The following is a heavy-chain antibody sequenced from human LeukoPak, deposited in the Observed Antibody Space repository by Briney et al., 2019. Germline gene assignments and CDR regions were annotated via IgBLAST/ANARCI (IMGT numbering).Heavy chain of an antibody. J-gene: IGHJ4*02. D-gene: IGHD4/OR15-4a*01. V-gene: IGHV3-23*01. CDR1: GFTFSNYA. Sequence: GGSLRLSCAAAGFTFSNYAMSWVRQAPGKGLEWVSSIGGSDGRTYYAESVQGRFTISGDNSKKMLYLQMNSLRVEDTAVYFCADPPNADYWGQGTLVTVSS. CDR3: ADPPNADY. CDR2: IGGSDGRT.